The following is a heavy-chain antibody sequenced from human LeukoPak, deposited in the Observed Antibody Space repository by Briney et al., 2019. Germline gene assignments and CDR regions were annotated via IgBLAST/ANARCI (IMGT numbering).Heavy chain of an antibody. CDR1: GFTFSSYS. CDR2: ISSSSSYI. CDR3: ARGGDGYNNVDY. V-gene: IGHV3-21*01. D-gene: IGHD5-24*01. J-gene: IGHJ4*02. Sequence: GGSLRLSCAASGFTFSSYSMNWVRQAPGKGLEWVSSISSSSSYIYYADSVKGRFTISRDNAKNSLYLQMNSLRAEDTAAYYCARGGDGYNNVDYWGQGTLVTVSS.